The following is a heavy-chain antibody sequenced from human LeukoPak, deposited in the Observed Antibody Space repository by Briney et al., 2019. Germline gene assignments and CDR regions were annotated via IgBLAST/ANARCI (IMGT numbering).Heavy chain of an antibody. D-gene: IGHD1-26*01. V-gene: IGHV3-74*01. CDR3: ARLPLGRERDAFDI. CDR2: INSDGSSI. CDR1: GFTFNTYW. J-gene: IGHJ3*02. Sequence: GGSLRLSCAASGFTFNTYWMHWVRHAPGKGLVWVSRINSDGSSISYADSVKGRFTISRDNAKNTLYLQMNSLRAEDTAVYYCARLPLGRERDAFDIWGQGTMVTVSS.